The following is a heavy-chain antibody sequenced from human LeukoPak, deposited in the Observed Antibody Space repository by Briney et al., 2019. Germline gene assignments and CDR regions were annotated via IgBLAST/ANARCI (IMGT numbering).Heavy chain of an antibody. Sequence: GESLKISCKGSAYSFTNSWIGWVRQMPGKGLDGMGIINPGDSDTRYSPSFQGQVTISADKSISTAYLQWSSLKASDTAMYYCARQPSSGYLASWGQGILVTVYS. CDR2: INPGDSDT. V-gene: IGHV5-51*01. CDR1: AYSFTNSW. J-gene: IGHJ5*02. D-gene: IGHD3-22*01. CDR3: ARQPSSGYLAS.